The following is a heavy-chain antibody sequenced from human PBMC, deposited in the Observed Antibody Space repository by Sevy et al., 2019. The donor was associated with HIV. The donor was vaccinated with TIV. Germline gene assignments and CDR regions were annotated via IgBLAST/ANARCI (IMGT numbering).Heavy chain of an antibody. V-gene: IGHV3-48*01. Sequence: GGSLRLSCAASGFTFSSYSMNWVRQAPGKGLEWVSYISSSSSTIYYADSVKGRFTISRDNAKNSLYLQMNSLRAEDTAVYYCARDLLLWQKAFDIWGQGTMVTVS. CDR1: GFTFSSYS. CDR2: ISSSSSTI. D-gene: IGHD2-21*01. CDR3: ARDLLLWQKAFDI. J-gene: IGHJ3*02.